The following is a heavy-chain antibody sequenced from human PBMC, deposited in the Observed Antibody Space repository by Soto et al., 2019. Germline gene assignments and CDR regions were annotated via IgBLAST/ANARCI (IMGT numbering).Heavy chain of an antibody. D-gene: IGHD2-2*01. V-gene: IGHV1-69*09. CDR3: ATPACAATWCSPSHNLDH. J-gene: IGHJ4*02. CDR2: INPLSGIS. CDR1: GGTFVRHV. Sequence: QVQLVQSGAEVKKPESSVKVSCKTSGGTFVRHVISWGRQAPGQGPEWMGKINPLSGISNYAQKFQDRVTFTADTDSSTAYMELSSLRSDDTAVYYCATPACAATWCSPSHNLDHWGQGTLVTVSS.